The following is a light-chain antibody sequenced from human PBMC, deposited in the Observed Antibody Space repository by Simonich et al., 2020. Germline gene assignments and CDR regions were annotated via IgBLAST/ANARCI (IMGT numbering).Light chain of an antibody. V-gene: IGKV2-30*02. Sequence: DVVMTQSPLSLPVTLGQPASISCRSSQSLVHSDGTTYLNWFQQRPGQSPRSLIYTVSNRDSGVPDRFSGSGSGTDFTLKISRVEAEDVGVYYCMQGTHWPLTFGGGTKVEIK. CDR3: MQGTHWPLT. CDR1: QSLVHSDGTTY. J-gene: IGKJ4*01. CDR2: TVS.